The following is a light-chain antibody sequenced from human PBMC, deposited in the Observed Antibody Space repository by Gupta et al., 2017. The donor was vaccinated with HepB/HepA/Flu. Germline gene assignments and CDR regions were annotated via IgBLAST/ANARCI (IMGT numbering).Light chain of an antibody. Sequence: EIVMTQSPATLSVSPGARATLSCRASQSVDSNYLAWYQQKPGQAPRLLIYGTSIRFTGVPARFSGSGSGTEFTLTISSLQSEDFAVYYCEQYNNWPFTFGQGTKLEIK. J-gene: IGKJ2*01. CDR2: GTS. CDR3: EQYNNWPFT. CDR1: QSVDSN. V-gene: IGKV3-15*01.